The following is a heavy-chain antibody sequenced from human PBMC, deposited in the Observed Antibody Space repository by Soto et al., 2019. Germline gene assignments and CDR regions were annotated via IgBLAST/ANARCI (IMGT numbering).Heavy chain of an antibody. CDR1: GFTFSSYC. J-gene: IGHJ5*02. V-gene: IGHV3-74*01. CDR3: ASVFPGSWNWFDP. D-gene: IGHD6-13*01. Sequence: EVQLVESGGGLVQPGESLRLSCAASGFTFSSYCMHWVRQAPGKGLVWVSRINSDGSRTNYADSVKGRVTASRDNAKNTPYLKMKLLRAEETAVYYCASVFPGSWNWFDPGGQGAGVTVSS. CDR2: INSDGSRT.